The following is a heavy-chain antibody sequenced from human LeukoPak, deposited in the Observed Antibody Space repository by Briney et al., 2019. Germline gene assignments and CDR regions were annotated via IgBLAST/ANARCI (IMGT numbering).Heavy chain of an antibody. Sequence: PSETLSLTCTVSGGSISNYYWSWIRQPAGKGLEWIGRIYAGGTASYNPSLKSRVTMSADMSKNQLSLKLTSVTAAYTAVYYCARGSLRKQWLDYYFDYWGQGTLVTVSS. CDR1: GGSISNYY. CDR2: IYAGGTA. J-gene: IGHJ4*02. D-gene: IGHD6-19*01. CDR3: ARGSLRKQWLDYYFDY. V-gene: IGHV4-4*07.